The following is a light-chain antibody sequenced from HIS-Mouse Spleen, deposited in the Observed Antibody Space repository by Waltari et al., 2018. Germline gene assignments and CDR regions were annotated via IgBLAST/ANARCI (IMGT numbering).Light chain of an antibody. CDR3: CSYAGSSTFVV. CDR1: RRDVGSYNL. Sequence: QSALTQPASVSGSPGQSITISCTGTRRDVGSYNLVSWYQQHPGKAPKLMIYEGSKRPSGVSNRFSGSKSGNTAPLTISGLQAEDEADYYCCSYAGSSTFVVFGGGTKLTVL. J-gene: IGLJ2*01. CDR2: EGS. V-gene: IGLV2-23*01.